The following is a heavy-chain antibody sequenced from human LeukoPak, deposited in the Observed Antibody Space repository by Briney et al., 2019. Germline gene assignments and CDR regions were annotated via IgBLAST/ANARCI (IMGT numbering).Heavy chain of an antibody. CDR1: GFTVSSNY. CDR3: AKDERPNYYGSGSYYRS. J-gene: IGHJ4*02. D-gene: IGHD3-10*01. Sequence: GGSLRLSCAASGFTVSSNYMSWVRQAPGKGLEWVSVIYSGGSTYYADSVKGRFTISRDNSKNTLYLQMNSLRAEDTAVYYCAKDERPNYYGSGSYYRSWGQGTLVTVSS. V-gene: IGHV3-53*01. CDR2: IYSGGST.